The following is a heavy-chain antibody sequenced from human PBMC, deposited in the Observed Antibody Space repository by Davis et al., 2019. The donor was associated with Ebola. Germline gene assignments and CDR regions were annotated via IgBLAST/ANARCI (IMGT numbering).Heavy chain of an antibody. J-gene: IGHJ6*02. CDR1: GYTFTSYG. CDR3: ARGDIVVVPAAILYYYYGMDV. V-gene: IGHV1-2*02. Sequence: ASVKVSCKASGYTFTSYGISWVRQAPGQGLEWMGWINPNSGGTNYAQKFQGRVTMTRDTSISTAYMELSRLRSDDTAVYYCARGDIVVVPAAILYYYYGMDVWGQGTTVTVSS. CDR2: INPNSGGT. D-gene: IGHD2-2*02.